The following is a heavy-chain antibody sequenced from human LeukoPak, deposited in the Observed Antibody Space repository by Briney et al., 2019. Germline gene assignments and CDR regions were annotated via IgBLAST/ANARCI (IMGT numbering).Heavy chain of an antibody. CDR1: GGSISSYY. V-gene: IGHV4-59*01. CDR2: IYYSGST. J-gene: IGHJ3*02. CDR3: ARVAFDAFDI. Sequence: PSETLPLTCTVSGGSISSYYWSWIRQPPGKGLEWIGYIYYSGSTNYNPSLKSRVTISVDTSKNQFSLKLSSVTAADTAVYYCARVAFDAFDIWGQGTMVTVSS. D-gene: IGHD3-3*02.